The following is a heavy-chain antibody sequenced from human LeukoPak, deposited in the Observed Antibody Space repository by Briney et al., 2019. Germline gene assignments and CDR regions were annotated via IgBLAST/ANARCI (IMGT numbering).Heavy chain of an antibody. V-gene: IGHV3-23*01. D-gene: IGHD6-13*01. CDR2: ISFSDDTT. J-gene: IGHJ4*02. CDR3: AKPFSSSWYAPYDY. Sequence: GGSLRLSCAASGFTFSSYAMTWVRQAPGKGLEWVSVISFSDDTTYYADSVKGRFTVSRDNSKNTVYLQMDSLRVEDTAIYYCAKPFSSSWYAPYDYWGQGTPVIVSS. CDR1: GFTFSSYA.